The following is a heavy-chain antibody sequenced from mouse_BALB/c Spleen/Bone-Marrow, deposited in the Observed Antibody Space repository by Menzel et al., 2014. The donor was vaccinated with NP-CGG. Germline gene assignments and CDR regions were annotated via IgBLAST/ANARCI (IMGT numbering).Heavy chain of an antibody. CDR2: IYPGDGDT. CDR3: ARSRTTATAMDY. D-gene: IGHD1-2*01. V-gene: IGHV1-87*01. Sequence: VKVVESGAELARPGASVKLSCKASGYTFTSYWMQWVKQRPGQGLEWIGAIYPGDGDTRYTQKFKGKATLTADKSSSTAYMQLSSLASEDSAVYYCARSRTTATAMDYWGQGTSVTVSS. CDR1: GYTFTSYW. J-gene: IGHJ4*01.